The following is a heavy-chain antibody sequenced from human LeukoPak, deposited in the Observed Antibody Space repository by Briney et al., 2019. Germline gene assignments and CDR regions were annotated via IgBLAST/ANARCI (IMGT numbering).Heavy chain of an antibody. J-gene: IGHJ4*02. Sequence: SETLSLTCTVSGGSISSYYWSWIRQPPGKGLEWSGYIYHSGSTDYNPYLKSRVTISVDTSKSQFSLKLTSVTAADTAVYYCATLTTVVTAYYFDHWGQGTLVTVSS. D-gene: IGHD4-23*01. V-gene: IGHV4-4*09. CDR1: GGSISSYY. CDR3: ATLTTVVTAYYFDH. CDR2: IYHSGST.